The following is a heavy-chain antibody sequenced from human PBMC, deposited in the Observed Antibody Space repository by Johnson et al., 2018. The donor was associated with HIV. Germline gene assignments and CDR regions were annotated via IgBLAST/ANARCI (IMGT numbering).Heavy chain of an antibody. CDR1: GFSVSNNY. D-gene: IGHD6-13*01. CDR3: ARDGESQQLPLGDAFDV. J-gene: IGHJ3*01. V-gene: IGHV3-66*01. Sequence: EVHLVESGGGLVQPGGSLRLSCGASGFSVSNNYMNWVRQAPGKGLEWVSVIYSGGSTYYADSVRGRFTISRDNSRNTLYLQMSSLRVEDTAMYYCARDGESQQLPLGDAFDVWGQGTMVTVSS. CDR2: IYSGGST.